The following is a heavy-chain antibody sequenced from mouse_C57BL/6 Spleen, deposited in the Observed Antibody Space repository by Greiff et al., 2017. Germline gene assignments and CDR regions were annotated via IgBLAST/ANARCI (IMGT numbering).Heavy chain of an antibody. CDR1: GFSLTSYG. V-gene: IGHV2-6-1*01. Sequence: QVQLKESGPGLVAPSPSLSITCTVSGFSLTSYGVHWVRQPPGKGLEWLVVIWSDGSTTYYSAHNSKLSISNDNSKSQVFLIMNSLQTDDTAVYYCARQGAPYSYFAVWGTGTPVTVSA. CDR3: ARQGAPYSYFAV. J-gene: IGHJ1*03. CDR2: IWSDGST.